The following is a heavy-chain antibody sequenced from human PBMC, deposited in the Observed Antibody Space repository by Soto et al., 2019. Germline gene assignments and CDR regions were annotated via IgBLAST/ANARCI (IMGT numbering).Heavy chain of an antibody. D-gene: IGHD2-2*01. V-gene: IGHV3-13*05. CDR2: IGTAGDP. CDR1: GFTFSSYD. Sequence: GGSLRLSCAASGFTFSSYDMHWVLQATGKXLEWVSAIGTAGDPYYPGSVKGRFTISRENAKNSLYLQMNSLRAGDTAVYYCARGTYCSSTSCPRDNNWFDPWGQGTLVTVSS. CDR3: ARGTYCSSTSCPRDNNWFDP. J-gene: IGHJ5*02.